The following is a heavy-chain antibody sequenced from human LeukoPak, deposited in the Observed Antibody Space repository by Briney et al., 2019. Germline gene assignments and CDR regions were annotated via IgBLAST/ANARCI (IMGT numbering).Heavy chain of an antibody. CDR3: ARHSYSSWYTPFDY. CDR2: ISSSSSYI. J-gene: IGHJ4*02. Sequence: GGSLRLSCAASGFTFSSYNMNWVRQAPGKGLEWVSSISSSSSYIYYADSVKGRVTISRDNAKNSLYLQMNSLRAEDTAVYYCARHSYSSWYTPFDYWGQGTLVTVSS. D-gene: IGHD6-13*01. V-gene: IGHV3-21*01. CDR1: GFTFSSYN.